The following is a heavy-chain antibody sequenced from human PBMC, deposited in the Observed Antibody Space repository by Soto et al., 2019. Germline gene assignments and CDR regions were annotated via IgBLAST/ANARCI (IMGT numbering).Heavy chain of an antibody. V-gene: IGHV3-21*01. J-gene: IGHJ4*02. CDR2: ISSSSSYI. D-gene: IGHD2-2*01. CDR3: ARDLTTSTRYFDY. Sequence: EVQLVESGGGLVKPGGSLRLSCAASGFTFSSYSMNWVRQAPGKGLEWVSSISSSSSYIYYADSVKGRFTISRDNAKNSLYLQMNSLRAEDTAVYYCARDLTTSTRYFDYWGQGTLVTVSS. CDR1: GFTFSSYS.